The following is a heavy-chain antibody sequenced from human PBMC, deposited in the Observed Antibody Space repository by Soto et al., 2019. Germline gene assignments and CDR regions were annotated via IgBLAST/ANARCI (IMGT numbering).Heavy chain of an antibody. V-gene: IGHV3-72*01. CDR2: SRNKANNYAT. Sequence: EVLLVESGGGLVQPGGSLRLSCAASAFTFSAHNMVWVRQAPGKGLEWVGRSRNKANNYATEYAASVKGRFTILRDDSTISLYLQMNSLKTEDTAVYYCARDGGIAARHYYGMDVWGQGTTVTVSS. CDR3: ARDGGIAARHYYGMDV. J-gene: IGHJ6*02. D-gene: IGHD6-6*01. CDR1: AFTFSAHN.